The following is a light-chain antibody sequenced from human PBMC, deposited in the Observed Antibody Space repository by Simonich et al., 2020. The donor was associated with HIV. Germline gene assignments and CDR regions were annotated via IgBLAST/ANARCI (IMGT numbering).Light chain of an antibody. CDR2: DVS. J-gene: IGLJ2*01. CDR3: SSYTRSSTVV. V-gene: IGLV2-14*01. Sequence: QSALTQPASVSGSPGQSITLSCTGTSSDVGGYNYVSWYQKPPGKSPKLMIYDVSKRPSGVSNRFSGSKSGHTASLTISGLQAEDEADYYCSSYTRSSTVVFGGGTKLTVL. CDR1: SSDVGGYNY.